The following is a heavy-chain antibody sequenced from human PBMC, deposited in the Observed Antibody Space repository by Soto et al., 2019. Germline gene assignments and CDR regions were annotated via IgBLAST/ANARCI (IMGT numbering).Heavy chain of an antibody. CDR1: GFSLSTSGVG. D-gene: IGHD2-2*01. Sequence: ITLKESGPTLVKPTQTLTLTCTFSGFSLSTSGVGVGWIRQPPGKALEWLALIYWDDDKRYSPSLKSRLTITKDTSKNQVVLTMTNMDPVDTATYYCARCISTSCYAGWFDPWGQGTLVTVSS. CDR3: ARCISTSCYAGWFDP. J-gene: IGHJ5*02. V-gene: IGHV2-5*02. CDR2: IYWDDDK.